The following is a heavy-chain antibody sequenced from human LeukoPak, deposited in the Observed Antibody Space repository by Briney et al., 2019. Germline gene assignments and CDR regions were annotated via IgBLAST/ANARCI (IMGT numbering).Heavy chain of an antibody. CDR3: ARAGYSYGPHHYGMDV. CDR2: IIPILGIA. D-gene: IGHD5-18*01. J-gene: IGHJ6*02. Sequence: ASVKVSCKASGGTFSSYAISWVRQAPGQGLEWMGRIIPILGIANYAQKFQGRVTITADKSTSTAYMELSSLRSEDTAVYYCARAGYSYGPHHYGMDVWGQGTTVTVSS. CDR1: GGTFSSYA. V-gene: IGHV1-69*04.